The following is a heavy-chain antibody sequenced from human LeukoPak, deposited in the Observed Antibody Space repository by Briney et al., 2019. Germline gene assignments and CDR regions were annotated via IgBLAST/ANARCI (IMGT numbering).Heavy chain of an antibody. Sequence: GGSLRLSCAASGFTFSSYAMSWVRQAPGKGLEWVSAISGSGGSTYYADSVKGRITISRDNSKNTLYLQMNSLRAEDTAVYYCAKGIHYYGSGSYCFDYWGQGTLVTVSS. CDR1: GFTFSSYA. CDR3: AKGIHYYGSGSYCFDY. CDR2: ISGSGGST. V-gene: IGHV3-23*01. D-gene: IGHD3-10*01. J-gene: IGHJ4*02.